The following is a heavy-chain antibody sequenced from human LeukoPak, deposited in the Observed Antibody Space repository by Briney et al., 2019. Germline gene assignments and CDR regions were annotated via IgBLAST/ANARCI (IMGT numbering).Heavy chain of an antibody. D-gene: IGHD3-3*01. J-gene: IGHJ4*02. CDR2: IILIFGTA. V-gene: IGHV1-69*05. CDR3: ARERGRLRFLEWFFDY. CDR1: GGTFSSYA. Sequence: SVKVSCKASGGTFSSYAISWVRQAPGQGLEWVGRIILIFGTANYAQKFQGRVTITTDESTSTAYMELSSLRSEDTAVYYCARERGRLRFLEWFFDYWGQGTLVTVSS.